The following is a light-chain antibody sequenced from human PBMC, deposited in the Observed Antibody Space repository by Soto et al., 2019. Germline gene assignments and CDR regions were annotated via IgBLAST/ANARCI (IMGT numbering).Light chain of an antibody. V-gene: IGKV3-20*01. J-gene: IGKJ1*01. Sequence: EIVLTQSPGTLSLSLGERGTLSCRTSQNVNSRYLAWYQHKPGQAPRLLIYDASRRATGIPDRFSGSASGTDFTLTISRLEPEDFAVYYCMQYEDSPSTWTFGQGTKV. CDR2: DAS. CDR1: QNVNSRY. CDR3: MQYEDSPSTWT.